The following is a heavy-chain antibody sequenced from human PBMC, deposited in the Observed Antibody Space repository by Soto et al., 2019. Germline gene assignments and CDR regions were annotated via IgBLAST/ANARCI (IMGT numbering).Heavy chain of an antibody. V-gene: IGHV4-34*01. CDR2: INHSGST. J-gene: IGHJ6*02. CDR1: VGPFSGYY. CDR3: ARVNLAGVFWSVYPYYYYGMDV. D-gene: IGHD3-3*01. Sequence: SETLSLTCAVYVGPFSGYYWSWIRQPPGKGLEWIGEINHSGSTNYNPSLKSRVTISVDTSKNQFSLKLSSVTAADTAVYYCARVNLAGVFWSVYPYYYYGMDVCGQGTTVTVS.